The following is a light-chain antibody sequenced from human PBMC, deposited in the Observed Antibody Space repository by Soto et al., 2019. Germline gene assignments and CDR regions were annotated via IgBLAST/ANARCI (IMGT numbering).Light chain of an antibody. CDR3: QPRSAWSKT. Sequence: EVVLTQSPATLSLAPGQRATLSCRASQSVVTYVAWYQQQPGQAPRLLSYGASYRGVAVPARFSGSGSWTDFTLTTSSLEPEDFAFYYCQPRSAWSKTFGQGTRLEV. V-gene: IGKV3-11*01. CDR2: GAS. J-gene: IGKJ2*01. CDR1: QSVVTY.